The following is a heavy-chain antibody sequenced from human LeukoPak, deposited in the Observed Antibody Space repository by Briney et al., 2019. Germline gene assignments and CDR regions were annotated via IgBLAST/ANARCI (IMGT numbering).Heavy chain of an antibody. V-gene: IGHV3-74*01. Sequence: PGGPLRLSCAASGFTFNNYWMHWVRHAPGKGLVWVSRIDSDGSSRNYADSVKGRFTISRDNAKNTPYLQMSSLRAEDTAVYYCASASSHRIAAGGDYWGQGTLVTVSS. D-gene: IGHD6-13*01. CDR2: IDSDGSSR. J-gene: IGHJ4*02. CDR3: ASASSHRIAAGGDY. CDR1: GFTFNNYW.